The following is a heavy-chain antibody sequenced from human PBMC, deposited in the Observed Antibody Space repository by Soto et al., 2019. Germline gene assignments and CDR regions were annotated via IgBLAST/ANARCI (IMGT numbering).Heavy chain of an antibody. CDR3: ARDPPYCSPTSCLDY. CDR2: TNSDGTSP. D-gene: IGHD2-2*01. Sequence: EVQLVESGGGLVQPGGSLRLSCAASGFPFSSYWMHWVRHAPGKGLLWVSRTNSDGTSPIYADSVKGRFTISRDNAKNTLYLQMNSLRAEDTAVDYCARDPPYCSPTSCLDYCCQGTLVTVSS. CDR1: GFPFSSYW. V-gene: IGHV3-74*01. J-gene: IGHJ4*02.